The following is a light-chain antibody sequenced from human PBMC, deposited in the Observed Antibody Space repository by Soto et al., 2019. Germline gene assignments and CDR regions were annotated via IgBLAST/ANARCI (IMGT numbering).Light chain of an antibody. CDR3: SSYTSTNTLV. Sequence: QSALTQPASVSGPPGQSITISCTGSISAVGGYYYVSWYQQHPDKAPKLMIYEVSNRPSGVSNRFSGSKSGNTASLTISGLQPEDEADYYCSSYTSTNTLVFGGGTKVTVL. J-gene: IGLJ3*02. CDR2: EVS. CDR1: ISAVGGYYY. V-gene: IGLV2-14*01.